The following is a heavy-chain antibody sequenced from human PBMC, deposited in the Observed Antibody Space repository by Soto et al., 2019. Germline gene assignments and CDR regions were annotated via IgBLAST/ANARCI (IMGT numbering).Heavy chain of an antibody. J-gene: IGHJ6*03. CDR2: IYYSGST. D-gene: IGHD3-3*01. Sequence: TSETLSLTCTVSGGSISSYYWSWIRQPPGKGLEWIGYIYYSGSTNYNPSLKSRVTISVDTSKNQFSLKLSSVTAADTAVYYCARASTIYDFWSGNYYYMDVWGKGTTVTVS. V-gene: IGHV4-59*01. CDR1: GGSISSYY. CDR3: ARASTIYDFWSGNYYYMDV.